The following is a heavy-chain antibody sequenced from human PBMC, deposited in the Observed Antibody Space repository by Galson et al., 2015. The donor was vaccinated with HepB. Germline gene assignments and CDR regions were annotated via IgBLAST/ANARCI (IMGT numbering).Heavy chain of an antibody. Sequence: SLRLSCAASGFTFDDYTMHWVRQAPGKGLEWVSLISWDGGSTYYADSVKGRFTISRDNSKNSLYLQMNSLRTEGTALYYCANSRGQLPSAHWGQGTLVTVSS. J-gene: IGHJ4*02. V-gene: IGHV3-43*01. CDR2: ISWDGGST. D-gene: IGHD2-2*01. CDR1: GFTFDDYT. CDR3: ANSRGQLPSAH.